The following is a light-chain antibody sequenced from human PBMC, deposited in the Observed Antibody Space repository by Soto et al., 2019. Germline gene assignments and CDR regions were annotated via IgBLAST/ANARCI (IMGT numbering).Light chain of an antibody. CDR2: AAS. V-gene: IGKV3-20*01. Sequence: EIVLTQSPGTLSLSPGERATLSCRASQSVSSAYLAWYQHKPGQPPTRLIYAASSRVTGIPDRFSGSGSGTDFTLTISRLEPADFAVYYCQQYGSSSTWTFGQGTKVEIK. CDR3: QQYGSSSTWT. J-gene: IGKJ1*01. CDR1: QSVSSAY.